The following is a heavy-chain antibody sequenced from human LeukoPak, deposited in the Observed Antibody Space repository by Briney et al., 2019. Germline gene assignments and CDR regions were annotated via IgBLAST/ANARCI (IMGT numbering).Heavy chain of an antibody. CDR3: AREGTAMAETYYFDY. J-gene: IGHJ4*02. V-gene: IGHV3-21*01. Sequence: GGSLRLSCAASGFTFSSYSMNWVRQAPGKGLEWVSSISSSSSYIYYADSVKGRFTISRDNAKNSLYLQMNSLRAEDTAVYYCAREGTAMAETYYFDYWGQGTLVTVSS. D-gene: IGHD5-18*01. CDR2: ISSSSSYI. CDR1: GFTFSSYS.